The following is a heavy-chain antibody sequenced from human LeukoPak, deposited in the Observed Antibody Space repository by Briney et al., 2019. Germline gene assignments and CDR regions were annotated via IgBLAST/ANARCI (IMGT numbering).Heavy chain of an antibody. J-gene: IGHJ4*02. Sequence: WVSVIYSGGSTYYADSVKGRFTISRDNSKNTLYLQMNSLRAEDTAVYYCAGDKNYYFDYWGQGTLVTVSS. CDR3: AGDKNYYFDY. CDR2: IYSGGST. V-gene: IGHV3-53*01.